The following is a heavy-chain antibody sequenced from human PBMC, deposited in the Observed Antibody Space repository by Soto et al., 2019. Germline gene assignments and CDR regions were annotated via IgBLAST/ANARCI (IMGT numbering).Heavy chain of an antibody. CDR3: AKSSYGDYAVDAFDI. CDR1: GFTFSSYA. Sequence: GESLKISCAASGFTFSSYAMSWVRQAPGKGLEWVSAISGSGGSTYYADSVKGRFTISRDNSKNTLYLQMNSLRAEDTAVYYCAKSSYGDYAVDAFDIWGQGTMVTVSS. J-gene: IGHJ3*02. V-gene: IGHV3-23*01. D-gene: IGHD4-17*01. CDR2: ISGSGGST.